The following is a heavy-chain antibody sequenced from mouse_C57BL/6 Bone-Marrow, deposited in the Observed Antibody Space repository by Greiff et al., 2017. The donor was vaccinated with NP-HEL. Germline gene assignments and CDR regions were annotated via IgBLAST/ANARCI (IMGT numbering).Heavy chain of an antibody. CDR1: GYAFTNYL. CDR3: ARGGIYYDYAWFAY. Sequence: QVQLQQSGAELVRPGTSVKVSCKASGYAFTNYLIEWVKQRPGQGLEWIGVINPGSGGTNDNEKFKGKATLTADKSSSTAYMQLSSLTSEDSAVYFCARGGIYYDYAWFAYWGQGTLVTVSA. J-gene: IGHJ3*01. V-gene: IGHV1-54*01. CDR2: INPGSGGT. D-gene: IGHD2-4*01.